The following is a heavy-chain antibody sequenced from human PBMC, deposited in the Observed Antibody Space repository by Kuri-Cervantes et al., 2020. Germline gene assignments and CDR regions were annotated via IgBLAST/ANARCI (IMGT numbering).Heavy chain of an antibody. CDR1: GGTFSSYA. J-gene: IGHJ3*02. V-gene: IGHV1-18*01. Sequence: ASVKVSCKASGGTFSSYAISWVRQAPGQGLEWMGGISTYSTDTVYARKFQGRVTISKDTSTSTVYMELSSLRSEDTAVYYCARPKPLGAAGSSDAFDIWGQGTMVTVSS. D-gene: IGHD6-13*01. CDR3: ARPKPLGAAGSSDAFDI. CDR2: ISTYSTDT.